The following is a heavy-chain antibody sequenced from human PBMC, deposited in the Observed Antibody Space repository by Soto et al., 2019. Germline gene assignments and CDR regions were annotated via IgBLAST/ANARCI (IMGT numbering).Heavy chain of an antibody. CDR3: AREDSGYDSGQGAYHYYNMDV. D-gene: IGHD5-12*01. J-gene: IGHJ6*02. CDR2: IYSGGST. Sequence: EVQLVESGGGLIQPGGSLRLSCAASGFTVSSNYMSWVRQAPGKGLEWVSVIYSGGSTYYADSVKGRFTISRDNSKNTLYLQMNSLRAEDTAVYYCAREDSGYDSGQGAYHYYNMDVWGQGTTVTVSS. CDR1: GFTVSSNY. V-gene: IGHV3-53*01.